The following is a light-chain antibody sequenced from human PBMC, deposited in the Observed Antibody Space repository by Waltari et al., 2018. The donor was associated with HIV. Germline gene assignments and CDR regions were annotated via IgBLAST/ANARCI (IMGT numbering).Light chain of an antibody. CDR1: AFPRQY. CDR3: YSTDDSGNPLAV. V-gene: IGLV3-10*01. J-gene: IGLJ7*01. CDR2: EDN. Sequence: SYELTQPPSVSVSPGQTARITCSGDAFPRQYAFWYQQKSGQAPVLVIYEDNRRPSGIPERFSGSSSGTMATLTISGAQVEDEGDYYCYSTDDSGNPLAVFGGGTQLTVL.